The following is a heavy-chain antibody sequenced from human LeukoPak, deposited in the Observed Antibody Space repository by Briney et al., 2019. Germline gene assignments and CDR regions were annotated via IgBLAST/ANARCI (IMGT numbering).Heavy chain of an antibody. V-gene: IGHV4-59*01. CDR2: IYYSGST. J-gene: IGHJ3*02. D-gene: IGHD6-6*01. Sequence: SETLSLTCTVSGGSISSYYWSWIRQPPGKGLEWIGYIYYSGSTNYNPSLKSRVTISVDTSKNQFSLKLSSVTAADTAVYYCARAYSSSDAFDIWGQGKMVTVSS. CDR3: ARAYSSSDAFDI. CDR1: GGSISSYY.